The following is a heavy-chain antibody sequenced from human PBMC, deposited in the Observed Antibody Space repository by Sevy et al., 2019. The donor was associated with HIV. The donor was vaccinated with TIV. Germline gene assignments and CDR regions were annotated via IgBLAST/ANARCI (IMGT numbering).Heavy chain of an antibody. Sequence: GGSLRLSCAASGFTFSSYWMHWVRQAPGKGLVWVSRINSVGSDTHYADSVKGRFTISRDNAEKRLYLQMNSLRAEDTALYFCARDSSARSDSGLSSSWVFAFDIWGQGTMLTVSS. V-gene: IGHV3-74*01. D-gene: IGHD6-13*01. CDR3: ARDSSARSDSGLSSSWVFAFDI. CDR1: GFTFSSYW. J-gene: IGHJ3*02. CDR2: INSVGSDT.